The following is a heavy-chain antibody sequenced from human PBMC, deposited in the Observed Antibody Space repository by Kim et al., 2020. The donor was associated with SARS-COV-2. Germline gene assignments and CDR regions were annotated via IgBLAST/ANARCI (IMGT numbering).Heavy chain of an antibody. V-gene: IGHV3-7*03. CDR2: IKQDGSGK. Sequence: GGSLRLSCAASGFTFTNNWMSWVRQAPGKGLEWVANIKQDGSGKYYVDSVKGRFTISRDNAKNSLYLQMNSLRAEDTAMYYCARDLFDIWGQGTMVTVSS. CDR1: GFTFTNNW. CDR3: ARDLFDI. J-gene: IGHJ3*02.